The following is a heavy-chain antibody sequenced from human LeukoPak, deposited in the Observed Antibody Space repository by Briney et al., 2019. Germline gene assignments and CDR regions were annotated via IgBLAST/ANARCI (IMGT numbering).Heavy chain of an antibody. CDR3: ARDRCSSTSCYLYGMDV. CDR2: INAGNGNT. CDR1: GYTFTSYA. Sequence: ASVKVSCKASGYTFTSYAMHWVRQAPGQRLEWMGWINAGNGNTKYSQKFQGRVTITRDTSASTAYMELSSLRSEDTAVYYCARDRCSSTSCYLYGMDVWGQGTTVTVSS. J-gene: IGHJ6*02. D-gene: IGHD2-2*01. V-gene: IGHV1-3*01.